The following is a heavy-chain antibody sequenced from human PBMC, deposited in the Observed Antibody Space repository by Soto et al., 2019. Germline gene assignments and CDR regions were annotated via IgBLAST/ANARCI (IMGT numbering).Heavy chain of an antibody. J-gene: IGHJ5*02. V-gene: IGHV4-30-4*01. D-gene: IGHD2-15*01. CDR2: IYYSGST. CDR3: ARADCSGGSCYGFTRSNNWFDP. CDR1: GGSISSGDYY. Sequence: QVQLQESGPGLVKPSQTLSLTCTVSGGSISSGDYYWSWIRQPPGKGLEWIGYIYYSGSTYYNPSLKSRVTISVDTSKNQFSLKLSSVTAADTAVYYCARADCSGGSCYGFTRSNNWFDPWGQGTLVTVSS.